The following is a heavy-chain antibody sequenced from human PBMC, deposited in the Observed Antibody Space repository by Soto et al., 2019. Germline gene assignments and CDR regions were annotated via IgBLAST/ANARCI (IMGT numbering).Heavy chain of an antibody. V-gene: IGHV3-7*01. CDR3: ARFHPWEHPDY. J-gene: IGHJ4*02. Sequence: GSMRLSCAASGFSLHSDSMSWVRQAPGKGLEWVAHMKHDGSEKYYADSVEGRFTISRDTAANSLYLQMDSLRAEDTAVYYCARFHPWEHPDYWGQGTLVTVSS. CDR2: MKHDGSEK. CDR1: GFSLHSDS. D-gene: IGHD1-26*01.